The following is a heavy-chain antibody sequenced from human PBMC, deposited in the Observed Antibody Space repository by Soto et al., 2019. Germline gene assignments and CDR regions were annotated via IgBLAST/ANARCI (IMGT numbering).Heavy chain of an antibody. CDR1: GFTFSSYA. CDR3: AKGSQAYYYYGMDV. Sequence: EVQLLESGGGLVQPGGSLRLSCAASGFTFSSYAMSWVRQAPGKGLEWVSAISGSGGSTYYADSVKGRFTISRDNSKNTLYLQMNSLRADDTAVYYCAKGSQAYYYYGMDVWGQGTTVTVSS. J-gene: IGHJ6*02. V-gene: IGHV3-23*01. CDR2: ISGSGGST. D-gene: IGHD2-15*01.